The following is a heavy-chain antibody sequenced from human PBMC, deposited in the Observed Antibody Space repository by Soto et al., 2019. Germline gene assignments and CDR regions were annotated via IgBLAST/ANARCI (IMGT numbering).Heavy chain of an antibody. CDR2: ISAGNGNT. CDR3: ARGTGSGMDV. D-gene: IGHD3-10*01. CDR1: GYTFTSYA. V-gene: IGHV1-3*01. J-gene: IGHJ6*02. Sequence: ASVKVSCKASGYTFTSYAMHWVRQAPGQRLEWMGWISAGNGNTKYSQKFQGRVTITRDTSASTAYMELSSLRSEDTAVYYCARGTGSGMDVWGQGTTVTVSS.